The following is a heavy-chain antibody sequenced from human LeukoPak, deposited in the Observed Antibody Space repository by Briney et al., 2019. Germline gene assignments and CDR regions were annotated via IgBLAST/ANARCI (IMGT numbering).Heavy chain of an antibody. D-gene: IGHD3-10*01. J-gene: IGHJ6*02. CDR1: GFTFSGSA. CDR2: IRSKANSYAT. CDR3: TTQGEVWFGELSYYGMDV. Sequence: GGSLRLSCAASGFTFSGSAMHWVRQASGKGLEWVGRIRSKANSYATAYAASVKGRFTISRDDSKNTAYLQMNSLKTEDTAVYYCTTQGEVWFGELSYYGMDVWGQGTTVTVSS. V-gene: IGHV3-73*01.